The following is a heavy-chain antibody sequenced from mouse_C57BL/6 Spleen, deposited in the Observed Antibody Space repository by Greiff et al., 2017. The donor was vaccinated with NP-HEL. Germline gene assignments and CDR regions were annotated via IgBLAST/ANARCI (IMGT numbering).Heavy chain of an antibody. CDR1: GYTFTDYE. V-gene: IGHV1-15*01. CDR2: IDPETGGT. J-gene: IGHJ2*01. D-gene: IGHD2-5*01. Sequence: QVQLQQSGAELVRPGASVTLSCKASGYTFTDYEMHWVKQTPVHGLEWIGAIDPETGGTAYNQKFKGKAILTADKSSRTAYMQLRSLTSEDSAVYYCTRLDYSNYDYWGQGTTLTVSS. CDR3: TRLDYSNYDY.